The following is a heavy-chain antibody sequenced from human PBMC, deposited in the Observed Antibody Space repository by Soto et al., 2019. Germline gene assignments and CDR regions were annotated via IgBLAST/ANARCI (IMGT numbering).Heavy chain of an antibody. V-gene: IGHV1-18*01. CDR2: ISPFNGNT. J-gene: IGHJ6*02. Sequence: ASVKVSCKSSGYPFTHYGFTWVRQAPGQGLEWMGWISPFNGNTNYGQTLQGRVTLTTDTSTSTVYMELTSLRSDDTAVYYCARDQSFDRTYYYGIDVWGQGTTVTVSS. CDR1: GYPFTHYG. CDR3: ARDQSFDRTYYYGIDV. D-gene: IGHD2-8*01.